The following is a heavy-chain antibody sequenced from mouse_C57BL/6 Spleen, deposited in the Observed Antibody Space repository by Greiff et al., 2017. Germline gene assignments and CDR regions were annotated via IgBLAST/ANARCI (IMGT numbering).Heavy chain of an antibody. Sequence: QVQLQQSGAELVRPGTSVKVSCKASGYAFTNYLIEWVKQRPGQGLEWIGVINPGSGGTNYNEKFKGKATLTADKSSSTAYMQLSSLTSEDSAVYFCARSGIVTCYFDYWGQGTTLTVSS. CDR2: INPGSGGT. J-gene: IGHJ2*01. CDR1: GYAFTNYL. CDR3: ARSGIVTCYFDY. V-gene: IGHV1-54*01. D-gene: IGHD2-5*01.